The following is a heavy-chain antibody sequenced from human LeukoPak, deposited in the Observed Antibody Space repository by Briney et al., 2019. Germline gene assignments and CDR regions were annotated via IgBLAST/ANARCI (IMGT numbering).Heavy chain of an antibody. Sequence: SETLSLTCAVSGGSISSGTHYWNWIRQHPGPGLEWIGHIYNTGSAYYNPSLMSRVSIPIDTSENQFSLKLSSVTAADTAVYYCASTHCASPSCYSYYYSGLDVWGQGTTVIVSS. V-gene: IGHV4-31*11. D-gene: IGHD2-2*01. CDR1: GGSISSGTHY. CDR2: IYNTGSA. CDR3: ASTHCASPSCYSYYYSGLDV. J-gene: IGHJ6*02.